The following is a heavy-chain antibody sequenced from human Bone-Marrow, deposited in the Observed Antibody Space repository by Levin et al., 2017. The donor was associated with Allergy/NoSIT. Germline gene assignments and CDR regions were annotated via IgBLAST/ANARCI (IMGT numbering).Heavy chain of an antibody. V-gene: IGHV3-11*06. CDR3: ARGTSRYCSGGSCYSGFDY. Sequence: GGSLRLSCTASGFTFSDYYMNWIRQAPGKGLEWISYISGSGAYTDYADSLKGRFTISRDNAENSLYLQMNSLRAEDTAVYYCARGTSRYCSGGSCYSGFDYWGQGTLVTVSS. CDR1: GFTFSDYY. CDR2: ISGSGAYT. D-gene: IGHD2-15*01. J-gene: IGHJ4*02.